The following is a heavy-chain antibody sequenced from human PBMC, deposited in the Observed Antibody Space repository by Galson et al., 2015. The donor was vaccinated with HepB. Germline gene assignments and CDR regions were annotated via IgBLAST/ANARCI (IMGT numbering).Heavy chain of an antibody. V-gene: IGHV4-39*07. CDR2: IYYSGST. CDR3: ARDRVQERWLQPLGPFDY. CDR1: GGSISSSSFY. D-gene: IGHD5-24*01. Sequence: ETLSLTCTVSGGSISSSSFYWGWIRQPPGKGLEWIGTIYYSGSTYYNPSLKSRVTISVDTSKNQFSLKLNSVTAADTAVYYCARDRVQERWLQPLGPFDYWGQGTLVSVSS. J-gene: IGHJ4*02.